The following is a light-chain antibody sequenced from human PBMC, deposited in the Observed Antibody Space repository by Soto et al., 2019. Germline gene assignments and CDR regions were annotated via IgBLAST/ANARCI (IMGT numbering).Light chain of an antibody. CDR3: FSYTSSGTYV. CDR1: SSDVGNYKY. CDR2: EVS. J-gene: IGLJ1*01. V-gene: IGLV2-14*01. Sequence: ALAQPASVSGSPGQSITISCTGTSSDVGNYKYVSWYQQHPGKAPKLMIYEVSNRPSGVSNRFSGSKSGNTASLTISGLQAEDETDYYCFSYTSSGTYVFGTGTKVTVL.